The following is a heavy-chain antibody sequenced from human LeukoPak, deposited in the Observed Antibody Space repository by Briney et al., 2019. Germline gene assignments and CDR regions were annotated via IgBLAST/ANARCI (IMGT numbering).Heavy chain of an antibody. V-gene: IGHV4-34*01. D-gene: IGHD1-26*01. J-gene: IGHJ4*02. CDR2: IYYSGST. Sequence: PSETLSLTCAVYGGSFSGYYWSWIRQPPGKGLEWIGSIYYSGSTYYNPSLKSRVTISVDTSKNQFSLKLSSVAAADTAVYYCARIIVGALDYWGQGTLVTVSS. CDR3: ARIIVGALDY. CDR1: GGSFSGYY.